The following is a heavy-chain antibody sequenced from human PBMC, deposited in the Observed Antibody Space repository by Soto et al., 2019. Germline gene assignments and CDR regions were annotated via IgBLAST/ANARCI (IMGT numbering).Heavy chain of an antibody. CDR2: IWYDGSNK. CDR3: ARVEGMSKFDY. D-gene: IGHD3-10*01. CDR1: GFTFSDYY. V-gene: IGHV3-33*08. Sequence: QVQLVESGGGLVKPGGSLRLSCAASGFTFSDYYMSWIRQAPGKGLEWVAVIWYDGSNKYYADSVKGRFTISRDNSKNTLYLQMNSLRAEDTAVYYCARVEGMSKFDYWGQGTLVTVSS. J-gene: IGHJ4*02.